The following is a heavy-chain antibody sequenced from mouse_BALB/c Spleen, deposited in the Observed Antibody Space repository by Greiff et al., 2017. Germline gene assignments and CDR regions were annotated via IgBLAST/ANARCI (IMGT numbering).Heavy chain of an antibody. CDR1: GFTFSSYG. D-gene: IGHD2-1*01. V-gene: IGHV5-6-3*01. CDR3: ARGNYLYAMDY. J-gene: IGHJ2*01. Sequence: EVKLMESGGGLVQPGGSLKLSCAASGFTFSSYGMSWVRQTPDKRLELVATINSNGGSTYYPDSVKGRFTISRDNAKNTLYLQMSSLKSEDTAMYYCARGNYLYAMDYWGQGTTLTVSS. CDR2: INSNGGST.